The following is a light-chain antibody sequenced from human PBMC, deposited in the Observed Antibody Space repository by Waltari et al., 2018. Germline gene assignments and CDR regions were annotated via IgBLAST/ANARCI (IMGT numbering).Light chain of an antibody. Sequence: QSALTQPASVSGSPRQSITISCTGTSSDIGGFNYVSWYQQHSGKAPRLIIFGVSDRPSGVSNRFSGSKSGNTAPLTISGLQAEDEADYYCSSFTRAKTWVFGGGTKVTVL. CDR1: SSDIGGFNY. CDR2: GVS. V-gene: IGLV2-14*03. J-gene: IGLJ3*02. CDR3: SSFTRAKTWV.